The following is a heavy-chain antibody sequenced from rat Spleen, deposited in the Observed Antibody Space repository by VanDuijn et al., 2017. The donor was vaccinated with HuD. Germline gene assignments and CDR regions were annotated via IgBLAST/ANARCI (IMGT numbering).Heavy chain of an antibody. CDR1: GFTFNNYW. Sequence: EMQLVESGGGLVQPGRSLKLSCVASGFTFNNYWMTWIRQAPGKGLEWVASITNTGGSTYYPDSVKGRFTISRDNAENTVYLQMNSLRSEDTATYYCAKGPSMDAWGQGASVTVSS. V-gene: IGHV5-31*01. CDR2: ITNTGGST. CDR3: AKGPSMDA. J-gene: IGHJ4*01.